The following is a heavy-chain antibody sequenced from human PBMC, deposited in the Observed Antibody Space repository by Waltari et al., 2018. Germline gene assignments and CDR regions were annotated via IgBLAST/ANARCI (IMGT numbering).Heavy chain of an antibody. V-gene: IGHV1-2*02. CDR3: ARQAARNFDY. CDR2: INPNTGGT. Sequence: QVQLVQSGAEVKTPGASVNVSCKPSGYTFLGYYIHGVRQAPGQGLEWMGWINPNTGGTKNAQKYQGRVTLTRDTSISTAYMELSSLGSDDMAVFYCARQAARNFDYWGQGTLVTVSS. J-gene: IGHJ4*02. CDR1: GYTFLGYY.